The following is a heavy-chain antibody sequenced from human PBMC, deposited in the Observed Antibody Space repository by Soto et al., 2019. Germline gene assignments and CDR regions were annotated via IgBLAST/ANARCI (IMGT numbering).Heavy chain of an antibody. J-gene: IGHJ3*02. Sequence: QVQLVQSGAEVKKPGSSVKVSCKASGGTFSSYAISWVRQAPGQGLEWMGGIIPIFGTANYAQKFQGRVTITADKSTSTGYMELSSLRSEDTDVYYCASPYSGSYPGAFDIWGQGTMVTVSS. V-gene: IGHV1-69*06. CDR1: GGTFSSYA. CDR3: ASPYSGSYPGAFDI. D-gene: IGHD1-26*01. CDR2: IIPIFGTA.